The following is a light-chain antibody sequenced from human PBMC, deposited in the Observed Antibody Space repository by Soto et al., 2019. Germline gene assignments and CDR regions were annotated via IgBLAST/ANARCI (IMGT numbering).Light chain of an antibody. CDR3: AAWDDSLSGYYV. J-gene: IGLJ1*01. V-gene: IGLV1-47*01. CDR1: SSNIGSNY. Sequence: QSVLTQPPSASGTPGQRVTISCSGSSSNIGSNYVYWHQQLPGTAPKLLSYRNNQRPSGVPDRFSGSKSGTSASLAISGLRSEDEADYYCAAWDDSLSGYYVFGTGTKLTVL. CDR2: RNN.